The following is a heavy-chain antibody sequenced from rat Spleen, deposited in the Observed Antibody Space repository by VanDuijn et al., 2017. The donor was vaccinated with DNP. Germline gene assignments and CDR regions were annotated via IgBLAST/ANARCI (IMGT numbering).Heavy chain of an antibody. CDR3: AIYFYSGDNWFAY. CDR1: GFTFSDYN. D-gene: IGHD1-1*01. CDR2: ISYDGSST. Sequence: EVQLVESGGGLVQPGRSLKLSCAASGFTFSDYNMAWVRQAPKKGLEWVATISYDGSSTYYPDSVKGRFTISRDNAKNTLYLRMNSLRSEDTATYYCAIYFYSGDNWFAYWGQGTLVTVSS. J-gene: IGHJ3*01. V-gene: IGHV5-7*01.